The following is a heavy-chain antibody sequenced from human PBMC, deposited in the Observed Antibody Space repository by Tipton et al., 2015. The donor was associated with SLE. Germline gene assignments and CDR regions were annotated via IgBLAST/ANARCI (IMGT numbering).Heavy chain of an antibody. CDR2: INHSGST. Sequence: GLVKPSETLSLTCAVYGGSFSGYYWSWIRQPPGKGLEWIGEINHSGSTNYNPSLKSRVTISVDTSKNQFSLKLSSVTAADTAVYYCATRSLAARSRWFDPWGQGTLVTVSS. D-gene: IGHD6-6*01. CDR1: GGSFSGYY. V-gene: IGHV4-34*01. J-gene: IGHJ5*02. CDR3: ATRSLAARSRWFDP.